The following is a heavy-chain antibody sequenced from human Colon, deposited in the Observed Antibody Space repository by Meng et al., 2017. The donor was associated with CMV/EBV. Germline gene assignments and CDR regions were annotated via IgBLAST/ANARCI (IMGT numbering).Heavy chain of an antibody. V-gene: IGHV3-7*01. CDR2: IKRDGSEK. CDR1: GFTFRSYW. D-gene: IGHD2-2*01. J-gene: IGHJ4*02. Sequence: GGSLRLSCEASGFTFRSYWMTWVRHSPGKGLEWVANIKRDGSEKYYVDSVKGRFTISRDNAKNTLYLQMNSLRAEDTAVYYCARTQARNIVVVPAAVLYWGQGTLVTVSS. CDR3: ARTQARNIVVVPAAVLY.